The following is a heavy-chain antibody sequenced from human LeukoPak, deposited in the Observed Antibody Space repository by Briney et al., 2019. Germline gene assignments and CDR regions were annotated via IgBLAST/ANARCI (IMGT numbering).Heavy chain of an antibody. J-gene: IGHJ4*02. CDR3: TKDYGGDPFDY. Sequence: GSLRLSCAASGFTFSSYGMSWGRQAPGKGLGWVSVIGGSGDTSYADSVKGRFTISRDNSKNTLYLQVNSLRAEDTAIYYCTKDYGGDPFDYWGQGTLVTVSS. CDR1: GFTFSSYG. V-gene: IGHV3-23*01. CDR2: IGGSGDT. D-gene: IGHD4-23*01.